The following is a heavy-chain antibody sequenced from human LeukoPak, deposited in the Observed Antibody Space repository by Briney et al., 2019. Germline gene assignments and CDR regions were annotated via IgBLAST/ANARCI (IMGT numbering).Heavy chain of an antibody. D-gene: IGHD2-8*02. J-gene: IGHJ6*01. V-gene: IGHV3-23*01. CDR1: GFTFSTFA. CDR3: TKSTDYWYYGMDV. CDR2: IGANVGST. Sequence: PGGSLRLCCVASGFTFSTFAMYWLRQAPGKGLEWVSAIGANVGSTSYADSVRGRFTISRDNSRNTLYLQMSSLRTDDTATYYCTKSTDYWYYGMDVWGQGTTVTVSS.